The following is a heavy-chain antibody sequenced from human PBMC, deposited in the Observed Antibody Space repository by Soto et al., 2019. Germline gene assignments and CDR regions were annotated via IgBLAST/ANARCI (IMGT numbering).Heavy chain of an antibody. CDR1: GFTFTNHA. CDR2: ISYDETNK. V-gene: IGHV3-30*04. CDR3: AIQRSQGGVTDLQQ. J-gene: IGHJ1*01. Sequence: QVQLVQSGGGVVQPGGGSLRLSCQGSGFTFTNHAMHWVRQAPGKGLEWLALISYDETNKYYADSVRFKISRDNSKNTLYLQMNNLRPEDTAVYYCAIQRSQGGVTDLQQWGQGALVIVSA.